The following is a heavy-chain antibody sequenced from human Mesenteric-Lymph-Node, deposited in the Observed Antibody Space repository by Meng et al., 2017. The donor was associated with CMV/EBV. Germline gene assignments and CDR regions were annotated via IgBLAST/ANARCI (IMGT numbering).Heavy chain of an antibody. Sequence: GESLKISCQGSGYFFTNYWIAWVRQMPGKGLEWMGIISPDDSDIRYSPSFQGQVTISADKSISTAYLQWSSLKASDTAVYHCASRRGPGSFDAFDVWGQGTLVTVSS. CDR3: ASRRGPGSFDAFDV. D-gene: IGHD1-26*01. CDR2: ISPDDSDI. V-gene: IGHV5-51*01. CDR1: GYFFTNYW. J-gene: IGHJ3*01.